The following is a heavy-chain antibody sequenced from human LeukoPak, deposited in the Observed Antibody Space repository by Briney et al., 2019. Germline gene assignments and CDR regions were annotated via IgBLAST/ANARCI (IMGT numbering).Heavy chain of an antibody. J-gene: IGHJ5*02. Sequence: SETLSLTCAVYGGSLSGYYWSWIRQPPGKGVEWIGEINHSGSTNYNPSLKSRVTISVDTSKNQFSLKLSSVTAADTAVYYCARRYCSSTNCLNSFDPWGQGTLVTVSS. CDR2: INHSGST. D-gene: IGHD2-2*01. V-gene: IGHV4-34*01. CDR1: GGSLSGYY. CDR3: ARRYCSSTNCLNSFDP.